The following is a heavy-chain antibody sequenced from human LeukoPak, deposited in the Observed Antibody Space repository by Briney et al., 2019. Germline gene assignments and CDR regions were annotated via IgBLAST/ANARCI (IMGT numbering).Heavy chain of an antibody. CDR2: IYYSGST. CDR3: AREPASGYDLGYFDY. J-gene: IGHJ4*02. V-gene: IGHV4-59*01. CDR1: GGSISSYY. Sequence: SETLSLTCTVSGGSISSYYWSWIRQPPGKGLEWIGYIYYSGSTNYNPSLKSRVTISVDTSKNQFSLKLNSVTAADTAVYYCAREPASGYDLGYFDYWGQGTLVTVSS. D-gene: IGHD5-12*01.